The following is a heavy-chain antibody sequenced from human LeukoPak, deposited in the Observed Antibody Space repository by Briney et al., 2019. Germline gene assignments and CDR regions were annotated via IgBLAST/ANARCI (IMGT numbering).Heavy chain of an antibody. J-gene: IGHJ4*02. Sequence: GGSLRLSCAASGFTFSSYAMSWVRQAPGKGLEWVSAISGSGGNTYYADSVKGRFTISRDNSKNTLYLQMNSLRAEDTAVYYCAKGAGFTMVRGLIISKPSRQDYWGQGTLVSVSS. CDR1: GFTFSSYA. V-gene: IGHV3-23*01. CDR3: AKGAGFTMVRGLIISKPSRQDY. D-gene: IGHD3-10*01. CDR2: ISGSGGNT.